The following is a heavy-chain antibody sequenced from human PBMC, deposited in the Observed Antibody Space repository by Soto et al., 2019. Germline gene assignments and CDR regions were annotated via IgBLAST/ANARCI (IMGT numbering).Heavy chain of an antibody. CDR3: AKERYFDWLLYDLPGPFDP. V-gene: IGHV3-23*01. J-gene: IGHJ5*02. Sequence: EVQLLESGGGLVQPGGSLRLSCAASGFTFSSYAMSWVRQAPGKGLEWVSAIRGSGGSTYYADSVKGRFTISRDNAKNTLYLQKTSLIAEDTAVYYCAKERYFDWLLYDLPGPFDPWGQGTLVTVSS. CDR2: IRGSGGST. D-gene: IGHD3-9*01. CDR1: GFTFSSYA.